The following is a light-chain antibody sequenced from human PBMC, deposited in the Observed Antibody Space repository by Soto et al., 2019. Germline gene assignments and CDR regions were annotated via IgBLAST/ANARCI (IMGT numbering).Light chain of an antibody. Sequence: DIPMTQSPSSLSASVGDRVTITCHASQDINKYLNWYQQKPGKAPKVLIYDASNSETGVPSMFSGSGSGTDVNFTISCLQPEDVATYYCQQYDNVLFTSTFGQATNVDIK. V-gene: IGKV1-33*01. CDR2: DAS. J-gene: IGKJ2*01. CDR3: QQYDNVLFTST. CDR1: QDINKY.